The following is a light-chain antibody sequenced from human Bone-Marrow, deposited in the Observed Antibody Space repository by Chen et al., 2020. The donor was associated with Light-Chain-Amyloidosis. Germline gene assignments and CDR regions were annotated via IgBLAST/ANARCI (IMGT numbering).Light chain of an antibody. CDR1: NIGSTS. J-gene: IGLJ3*02. CDR3: QVWDRSSDRPV. V-gene: IGLV3-21*02. Sequence: SYVLTPPSSVTVAPRQTATSACGGNNIGSTSVHWYQQTPGQAPLLVVYDDSDRPSGIPERLSGSNSGNTATLTISRVEAGDEADYYCQVWDRSSDRPVFGGGTKLTVL. CDR2: DDS.